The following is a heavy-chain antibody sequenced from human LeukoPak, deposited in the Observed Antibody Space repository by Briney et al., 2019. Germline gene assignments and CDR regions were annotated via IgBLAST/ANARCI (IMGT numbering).Heavy chain of an antibody. Sequence: PSQTLSLTCTVSGGSISSGSYYWSWIRQPPGKGLEWIGYIYYSGSTNYNPSLKSRVTISVDTSKNQFSLKLSSVTAADTAVYYCARGKTWIQLWRRYYFDYWGQGTLVTVSS. CDR2: IYYSGST. CDR3: ARGKTWIQLWRRYYFDY. J-gene: IGHJ4*02. V-gene: IGHV4-61*01. CDR1: GGSISSGSYY. D-gene: IGHD5-18*01.